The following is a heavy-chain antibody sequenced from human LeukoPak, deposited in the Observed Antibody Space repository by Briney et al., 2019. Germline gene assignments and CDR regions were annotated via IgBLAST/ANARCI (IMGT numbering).Heavy chain of an antibody. CDR2: ISSSSSYI. J-gene: IGHJ3*02. CDR1: GFTFSSYS. CDR3: ARAQYSSGWYGDAFDI. Sequence: GGSLRLSCAASGFTFSSYSMNWVRQAPGKGLEWVSSISSSSSYIYYADSVKGRFTISRDNAKNSLCLQMNSLRAEDTAVYYCARAQYSSGWYGDAFDIWGQGTMVTVSS. V-gene: IGHV3-21*01. D-gene: IGHD6-19*01.